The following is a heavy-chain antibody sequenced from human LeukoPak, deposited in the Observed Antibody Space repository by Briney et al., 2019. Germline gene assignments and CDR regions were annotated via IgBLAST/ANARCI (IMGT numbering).Heavy chain of an antibody. D-gene: IGHD5-12*01. CDR2: VGISSGNT. CDR1: GFTFIDYS. V-gene: IGHV3-48*04. CDR3: ARDHRYAFDN. Sequence: PGGSLRLSYAASGFTFIDYSMNWVRQAPGKGLEWISYVGISSGNTKYADSVKGRFTISGDSAKNSVFLQMNSLRVEDTAVYYCARDHRYAFDNWGQGTLVTVSS. J-gene: IGHJ4*02.